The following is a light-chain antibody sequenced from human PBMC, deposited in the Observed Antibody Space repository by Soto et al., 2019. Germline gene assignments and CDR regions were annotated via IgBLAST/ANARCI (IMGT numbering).Light chain of an antibody. CDR1: QSVSSSY. V-gene: IGKV3-20*01. Sequence: EIVLTQSPGTLSLSPGERATLSCRAIQSVSSSYLAWYQQKPGQAPRLLIYGASSRATGTPDRFSGSGSGTDFTLTISRLEPEDFAVYYCQQYGSSLLTFGQGTKVDIK. CDR2: GAS. CDR3: QQYGSSLLT. J-gene: IGKJ1*01.